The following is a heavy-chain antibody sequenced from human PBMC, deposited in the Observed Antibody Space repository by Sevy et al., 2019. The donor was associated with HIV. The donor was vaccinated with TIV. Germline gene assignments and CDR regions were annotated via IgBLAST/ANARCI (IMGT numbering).Heavy chain of an antibody. CDR3: ARGIGGNPRRGFDY. Sequence: GGSLRLSRAASGFTFSSYDMHWVRQATGKGLEWVSAIGTAGDTYYPGSVKGRFTISRENAKNSLYLQMNSLRAGDTAVYYCARGIGGNPRRGFDYWGQGTLVTVSS. J-gene: IGHJ4*02. D-gene: IGHD2-15*01. V-gene: IGHV3-13*01. CDR2: IGTAGDT. CDR1: GFTFSSYD.